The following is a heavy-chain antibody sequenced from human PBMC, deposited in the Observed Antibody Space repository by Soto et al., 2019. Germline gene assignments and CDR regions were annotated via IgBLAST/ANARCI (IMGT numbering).Heavy chain of an antibody. CDR3: ARDLYDYDFWSGDYGWFDP. CDR1: GYTFTGYY. CDR2: INPNSGGT. V-gene: IGHV1-2*02. Sequence: QVQLVQSGAEVKKPGASVKVSCKASGYTFTGYYMHWVRQAPGQGLEWMGWINPNSGGTNYAQKFQGRVTMTRDTSVSTAYMELSRLRSDDTAVYYCARDLYDYDFWSGDYGWFDPWGQGTLVTVSS. J-gene: IGHJ5*02. D-gene: IGHD3-3*01.